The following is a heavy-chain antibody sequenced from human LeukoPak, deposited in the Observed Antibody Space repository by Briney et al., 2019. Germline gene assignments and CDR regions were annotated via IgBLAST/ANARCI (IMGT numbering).Heavy chain of an antibody. D-gene: IGHD4-23*01. CDR1: GYTFTSYA. CDR2: INTNTGNP. CDR3: ARDAYGGNSDWGDY. V-gene: IGHV7-4-1*02. Sequence: ASVKVSCKASGYTFTSYAMNWVRQAPGQGLEWMGWINTNTGNPTYAQGFTGRFVFSLDTSVSTAYLQISSLKAEDTAVYYCARDAYGGNSDWGDYWGQGTLVTVSS. J-gene: IGHJ4*02.